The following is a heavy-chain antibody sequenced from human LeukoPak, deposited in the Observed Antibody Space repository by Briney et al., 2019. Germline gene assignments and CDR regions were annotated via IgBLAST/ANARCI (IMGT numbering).Heavy chain of an antibody. J-gene: IGHJ4*02. CDR1: GYTFTSHW. CDR3: ASHGQYSSGSHYFDS. CDR2: IYPGDSDT. Sequence: GESLEISCKGSGYTFTSHWIAWVLQMPGKGLEWMGIIYPGDSDTTYSPSFQGQVTISVDKSISTAYLRWSSLQASDTARYYCASHGQYSSGSHYFDSWGQGTLVTVSS. D-gene: IGHD6-19*01. V-gene: IGHV5-51*01.